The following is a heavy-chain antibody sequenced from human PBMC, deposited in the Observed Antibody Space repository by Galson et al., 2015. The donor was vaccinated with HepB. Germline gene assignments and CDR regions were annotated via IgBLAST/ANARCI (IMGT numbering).Heavy chain of an antibody. V-gene: IGHV3-30-3*01. CDR3: ARDFRKYGDYDY. CDR1: GFTFSSYA. CDR2: ISYDGSNK. Sequence: SLRLSCAASGFTFSSYAMHWVRQAPGKGLEWVAVISYDGSNKYYADSVKGRFTISRDNSKNTLYLQMNSPRAEDTAVYYCARDFRKYGDYDYWGQGTLVTVSS. J-gene: IGHJ4*02. D-gene: IGHD4-17*01.